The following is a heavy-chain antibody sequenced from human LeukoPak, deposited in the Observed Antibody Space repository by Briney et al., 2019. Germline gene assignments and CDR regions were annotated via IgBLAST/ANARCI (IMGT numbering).Heavy chain of an antibody. J-gene: IGHJ4*02. CDR2: VNADGGNT. D-gene: IGHD2-8*02. CDR3: AGGPQYTGSYPY. Sequence: GGSLRLSCAASGFTFDNYRMSRVRQAPGKGLEWVSTVNADGGNTYYADSVKGRFTISRDDAKRSVYLQMNRLSAEDTAVYFCAGGPQYTGSYPYWGQGTLVTVSS. V-gene: IGHV3-23*01. CDR1: GFTFDNYR.